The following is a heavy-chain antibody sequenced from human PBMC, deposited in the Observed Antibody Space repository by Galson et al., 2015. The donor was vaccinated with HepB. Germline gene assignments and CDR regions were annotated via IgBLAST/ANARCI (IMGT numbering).Heavy chain of an antibody. CDR1: GFTFSNAW. CDR2: ISYDGSNK. Sequence: SLRLSCAASGFTFSNAWMSWVRQAPGKGLEWVAVISYDGSNKYYADSVKGRFTISRDNSKNTLYLQMNSLRAEDTAVYYCAKHQSFLTARQNIRNGMDVWGQGTTVTVSS. J-gene: IGHJ6*02. CDR3: AKHQSFLTARQNIRNGMDV. D-gene: IGHD6-6*01. V-gene: IGHV3-30*18.